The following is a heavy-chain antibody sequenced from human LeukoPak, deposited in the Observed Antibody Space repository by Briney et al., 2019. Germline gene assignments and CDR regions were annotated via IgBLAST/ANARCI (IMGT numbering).Heavy chain of an antibody. CDR3: AKDKGWGYSSYDYYGMDV. V-gene: IGHV3-23*01. D-gene: IGHD1-26*01. Sequence: GGSLRLSCAASGFTFSSYAMSWVRQAPGKGLEWVSGISGSGGSTYYADSVKGRFTISRDISKNTLYVQMNSLRAGDAAVYYCAKDKGWGYSSYDYYGMDVWGQGTTVTVSS. J-gene: IGHJ6*02. CDR1: GFTFSSYA. CDR2: ISGSGGST.